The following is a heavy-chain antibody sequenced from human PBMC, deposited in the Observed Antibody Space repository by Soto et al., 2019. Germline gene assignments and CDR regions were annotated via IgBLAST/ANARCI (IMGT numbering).Heavy chain of an antibody. CDR1: GYSFTSYW. CDR2: IDPSDSYT. J-gene: IGHJ6*02. D-gene: IGHD4-17*01. Sequence: GESLKISCKGSGYSFTSYWISWVRQMPGKGLERMGRIDPSDSYTNYSPSFQGHVTISADKSISTAYLQWSSLKASDTAMYYFATLDAPTTVTTAALPYGMDVWGQGTTVTVSS. CDR3: ATLDAPTTVTTAALPYGMDV. V-gene: IGHV5-10-1*01.